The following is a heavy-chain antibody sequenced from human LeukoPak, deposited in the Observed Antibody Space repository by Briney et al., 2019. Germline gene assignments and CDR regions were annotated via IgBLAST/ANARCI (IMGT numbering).Heavy chain of an antibody. CDR1: GFTFSSYG. D-gene: IGHD2-15*01. V-gene: IGHV3-30*02. Sequence: GSLRLSCAASGFTFSSYGMHWVRQAPGKGLEWVAFIRYDGSNKYYADSVKGRLTISRDNSKNTLYLQMNSMRAEDTAVYYCANADIVVVVAAADPFDYWGQGTLVTVSS. CDR2: IRYDGSNK. CDR3: ANADIVVVVAAADPFDY. J-gene: IGHJ4*02.